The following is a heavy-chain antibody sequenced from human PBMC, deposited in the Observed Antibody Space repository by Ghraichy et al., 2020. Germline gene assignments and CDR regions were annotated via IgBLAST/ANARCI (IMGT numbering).Heavy chain of an antibody. CDR3: AKDKDYDILTGYYYWYFDL. Sequence: GGSLRLSCAASRFTFSSYAMSWVRQAPGKGLEWVSAISGSGGSTYYADSVKGRFTISRDNSKNTLYLQMNSLRAEDTAVYYCAKDKDYDILTGYYYWYFDLWGRGTLVTVSS. CDR2: ISGSGGST. D-gene: IGHD3-9*01. J-gene: IGHJ2*01. V-gene: IGHV3-23*01. CDR1: RFTFSSYA.